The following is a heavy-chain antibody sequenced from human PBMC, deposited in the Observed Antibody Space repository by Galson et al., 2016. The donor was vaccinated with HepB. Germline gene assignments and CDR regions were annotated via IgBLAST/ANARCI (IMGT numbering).Heavy chain of an antibody. J-gene: IGHJ3*02. CDR1: GGSFSDYK. V-gene: IGHV4-34*01. CDR3: ASHDYWNDNHDSFDI. D-gene: IGHD3/OR15-3a*01. Sequence: ETLSLTCAVYGGSFSDYKWSWIRQAPGKGLEWIGEINDSGTTNYNPSLESRVTISVDTSKNQISLRLRPVIAADTAVYYCASHDYWNDNHDSFDIWGQGTRVTVSS. CDR2: INDSGTT.